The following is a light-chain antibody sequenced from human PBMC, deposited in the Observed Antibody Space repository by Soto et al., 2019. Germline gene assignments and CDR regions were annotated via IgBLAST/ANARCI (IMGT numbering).Light chain of an antibody. Sequence: EIVLTQSPGTLSLSPGERATLSCRASQSVSSSYLAWYQQKPGQAPRLLIYGASSRATGIPDRFSGSGSGTDFTFTISRLEPEDFAVYYCQQYGSSPMYPFGEGTKLEIK. CDR2: GAS. J-gene: IGKJ2*01. CDR1: QSVSSSY. CDR3: QQYGSSPMYP. V-gene: IGKV3-20*01.